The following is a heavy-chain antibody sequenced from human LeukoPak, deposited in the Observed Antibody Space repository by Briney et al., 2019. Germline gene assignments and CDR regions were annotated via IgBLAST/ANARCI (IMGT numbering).Heavy chain of an antibody. D-gene: IGHD2-8*01. CDR1: GGSFSGYY. CDR3: ARKVYTRTNWFDP. Sequence: SETLSLTCAVYGGSFSGYYWSWIRQPPGKGLEWIGEINHSGSTNYNPSLKSRVTISVDTSKNQFSLKLSSVTAADTAVYYCARKVYTRTNWFDPWGQGTLVTVSS. V-gene: IGHV4-34*01. CDR2: INHSGST. J-gene: IGHJ5*02.